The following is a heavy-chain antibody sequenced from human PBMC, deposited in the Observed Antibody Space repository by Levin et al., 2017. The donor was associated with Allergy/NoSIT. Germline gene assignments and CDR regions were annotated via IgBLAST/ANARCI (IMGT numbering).Heavy chain of an antibody. CDR1: GDSVSSNSAA. J-gene: IGHJ4*02. D-gene: IGHD1-26*01. CDR2: TYYRSKWYN. V-gene: IGHV6-1*01. CDR3: ARSAAKSGSYSNFDY. Sequence: PSETLSLTCAISGDSVSSNSAAWNWIRQSPSRGLEWLGRTYYRSKWYNDYAVSLRSRITINPDTSKNQFSLQLNSVTPEDTAVYYCARSAAKSGSYSNFDYWGQGTLVTVSS.